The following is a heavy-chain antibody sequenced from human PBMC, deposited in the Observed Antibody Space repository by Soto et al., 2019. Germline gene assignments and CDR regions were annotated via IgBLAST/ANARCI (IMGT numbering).Heavy chain of an antibody. Sequence: SETHSLTSTVSGGTSISYYWSWIRQPTGKGLEWIGYIYYSGSTNYNPSLKSRVTISVDTSKNQFSLKVGFVPVGDRAVFYCGRETSGGGYDFDYGGQGTLVPVSS. J-gene: IGHJ4*02. CDR3: GRETSGGGYDFDY. CDR1: GGTSISYY. D-gene: IGHD2-15*01. V-gene: IGHV4-59*01. CDR2: IYYSGST.